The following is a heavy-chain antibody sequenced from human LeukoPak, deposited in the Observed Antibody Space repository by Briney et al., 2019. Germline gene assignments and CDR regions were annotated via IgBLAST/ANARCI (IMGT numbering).Heavy chain of an antibody. V-gene: IGHV4-39*07. D-gene: IGHD5-18*01. J-gene: IGHJ4*02. CDR2: IFYSGRT. Sequence: SETLSLTCTVSGGSISSSTYYWGWIRQPPGKGLEWIGSIFYSGRTYYNPSLKSRVTMSVDTSKNQFSLRLSSVNAADTAVYYCARGPPQLWLLIDKSGFDYWGQGTLVTVSS. CDR3: ARGPPQLWLLIDKSGFDY. CDR1: GGSISSSTYY.